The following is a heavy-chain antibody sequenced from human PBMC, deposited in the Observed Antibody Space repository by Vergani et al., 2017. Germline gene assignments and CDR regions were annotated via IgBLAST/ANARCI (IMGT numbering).Heavy chain of an antibody. V-gene: IGHV3-23*01. Sequence: EVQLLESGGGLVQPGGSLRLSCAASGFTFSSYAMSWVRQAPGKGLEWVSAISGSGGSTYYADSVKGRFTISRDNSKNTLYLQMNSLRAEDTAVYYCAKDMKLVGATHGYFDCWGQGTLVTVSS. CDR1: GFTFSSYA. CDR2: ISGSGGST. J-gene: IGHJ4*02. CDR3: AKDMKLVGATHGYFDC. D-gene: IGHD1-26*01.